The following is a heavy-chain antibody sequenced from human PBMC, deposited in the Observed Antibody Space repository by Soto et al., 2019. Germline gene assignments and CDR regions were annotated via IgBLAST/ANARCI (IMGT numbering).Heavy chain of an antibody. J-gene: IGHJ2*01. Sequence: QVQLVESGGGVVQPGRSLRLSCAASGFTFSAYGMHWVRQAPGKGLEWVAVVWYDGSNKYYADSVKGRFTISRDNSKNTLYLQMNGLGAEDTAVYFGARDTTTYSGRDYVYFEHWGRGTLVTVSS. CDR3: ARDTTTYSGRDYVYFEH. CDR1: GFTFSAYG. V-gene: IGHV3-33*01. CDR2: VWYDGSNK. D-gene: IGHD4-17*01.